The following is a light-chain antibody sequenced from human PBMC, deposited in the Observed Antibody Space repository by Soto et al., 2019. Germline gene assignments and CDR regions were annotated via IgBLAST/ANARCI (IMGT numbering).Light chain of an antibody. Sequence: EIVMTQSPATLSVSPGDTATLSCMASHSVGSDLAWYQVKPGQAPRLLIYGAATRAIGIPGRFSGSGTRTEFSLTISSLQSEDSAVYYCQQYNIWSLYTFGQGTNLEIK. CDR2: GAA. V-gene: IGKV3-15*01. CDR3: QQYNIWSLYT. CDR1: HSVGSD. J-gene: IGKJ2*01.